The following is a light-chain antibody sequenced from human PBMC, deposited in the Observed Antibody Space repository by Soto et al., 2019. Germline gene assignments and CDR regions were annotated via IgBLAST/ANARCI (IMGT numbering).Light chain of an antibody. CDR2: DAS. Sequence: EIVLTQSPGTLSLSPGERATLSCRATESVVSSYLAWYQLKPGQAPRLLIYDASSRATGIPDRFSGSGSGKDFTLTISRLEPEDFAVYYPQQYGRIPCTSGQGTRVDIX. J-gene: IGKJ1*01. CDR1: ESVVSSY. CDR3: QQYGRIPCT. V-gene: IGKV3-20*01.